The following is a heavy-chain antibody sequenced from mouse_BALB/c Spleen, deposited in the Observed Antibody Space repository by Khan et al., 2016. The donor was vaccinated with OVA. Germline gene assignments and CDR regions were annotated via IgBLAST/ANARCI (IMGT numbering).Heavy chain of an antibody. V-gene: IGHV2-3*01. CDR1: GFSLTSYG. CDR3: AGFEASYYAMYY. J-gene: IGHJ4*01. CDR2: IWGDGSA. D-gene: IGHD6-1*01. Sequence: QVQLKESGPGLVAPSQSLSITCTVSGFSLTSYGVNWVRQPPGKGLEWLGVIWGDGSANYHSALISRLSITKDNSKSQVFLKLNSLQTDYTATYYCAGFEASYYAMYYWGRGTSVTVSS.